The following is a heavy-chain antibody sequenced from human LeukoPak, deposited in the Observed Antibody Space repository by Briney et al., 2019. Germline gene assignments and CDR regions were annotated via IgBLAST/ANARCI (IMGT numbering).Heavy chain of an antibody. J-gene: IGHJ4*02. CDR1: GGSISSYY. Sequence: SETLSLTCTVSGGSISSYYWSWIRQPPGKGLEWIGYIYYSGSTNYNPSLKSRVTISVGTSKNQFSLKLSSVTAADTAVYYCARGVSSSGYYSKYYFDYWGQGTLVTVSS. D-gene: IGHD3-22*01. CDR3: ARGVSSSGYYSKYYFDY. CDR2: IYYSGST. V-gene: IGHV4-59*01.